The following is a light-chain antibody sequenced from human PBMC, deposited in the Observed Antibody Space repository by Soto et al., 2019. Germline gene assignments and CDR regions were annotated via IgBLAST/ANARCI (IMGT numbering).Light chain of an antibody. J-gene: IGLJ1*01. CDR3: CTDAGSYKV. CDR2: HVS. V-gene: IGLV2-11*01. Sequence: QSVLTQPRSVSGSPGQSVTISCTGTSSDVGAYDYVSWYQQHPGKAPKLLIYHVSKRPSGVPDRFSGSKSGNTASLTISGLQAEDEADYYCCTDAGSYKVFGIGTQVTVL. CDR1: SSDVGAYDY.